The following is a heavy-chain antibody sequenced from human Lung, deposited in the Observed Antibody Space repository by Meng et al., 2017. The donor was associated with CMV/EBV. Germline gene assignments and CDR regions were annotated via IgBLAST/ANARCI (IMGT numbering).Heavy chain of an antibody. CDR3: ARHQNGGTYPLDY. CDR1: GGSISTYY. V-gene: IGHV4-59*08. J-gene: IGHJ4*02. Sequence: QVRLQESGPGRVKPSETLSLTCAVSGGSISTYYWSWIRQPPGKGLEWIGNNYYSGSTNYNPSLASRVTISVDSSKNQFSLKLSSVTAADTAVYYCARHQNGGTYPLDYWGQGTLVTVSS. CDR2: NYYSGST. D-gene: IGHD3-16*02.